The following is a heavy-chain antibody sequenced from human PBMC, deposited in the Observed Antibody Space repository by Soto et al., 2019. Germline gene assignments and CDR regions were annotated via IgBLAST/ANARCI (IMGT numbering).Heavy chain of an antibody. CDR2: ISGSGGST. Sequence: GGSLRLSCAASGFTFSSYAMSWVRQAPGKGLEWVSAISGSGGSTYYADSVKGRFTISRDNSKNTLYLQMNSLRAEDTAVYYCAKDRGGYSGSGGGAFDIWGQGTMVTVSS. CDR3: AKDRGGYSGSGGGAFDI. CDR1: GFTFSSYA. J-gene: IGHJ3*02. D-gene: IGHD5-12*01. V-gene: IGHV3-23*01.